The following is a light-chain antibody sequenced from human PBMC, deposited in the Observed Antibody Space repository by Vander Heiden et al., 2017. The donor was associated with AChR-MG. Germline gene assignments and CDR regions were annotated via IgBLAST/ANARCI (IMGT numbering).Light chain of an antibody. CDR1: QSVRSSY. J-gene: IGKJ4*01. V-gene: IGKV3-20*01. CDR2: GAT. Sequence: EIVLTQSPGTVSLPPGVRATLSCRASQSVRSSYLAWYQQKPGQAPRLLIYGATSRATGIPDRFSGSGSGTDFTLTISRLEPEDFAVYYCQQYGSSPVTFGGGTRVEVK. CDR3: QQYGSSPVT.